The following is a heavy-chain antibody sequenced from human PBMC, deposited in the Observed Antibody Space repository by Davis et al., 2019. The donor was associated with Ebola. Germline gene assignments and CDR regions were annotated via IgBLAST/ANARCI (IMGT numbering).Heavy chain of an antibody. J-gene: IGHJ3*02. V-gene: IGHV1-46*01. CDR1: GYRFTSYY. Sequence: ASVKVSCKASGYRFTSYYMHWVRRALGQGLEWMGIINPITGGTSYAQNFQVRVNMTRDTSTSTVYMELSSLRSEDTAVYYCAREGGRYYDSSGYVFDIWGQGTMVKVSS. CDR3: AREGGRYYDSSGYVFDI. CDR2: INPITGGT. D-gene: IGHD3-22*01.